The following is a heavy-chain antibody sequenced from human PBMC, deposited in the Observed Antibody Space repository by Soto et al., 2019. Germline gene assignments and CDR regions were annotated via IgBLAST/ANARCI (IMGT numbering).Heavy chain of an antibody. V-gene: IGHV1-18*04. CDR1: AYALTGYV. Sequence: ASVKGSCEPAAYALTGYVISWVRLAPVQVLEWMGWISAYNGNTNYAQKLQGRVTMTTDTSTSTAYREMRSLRSDDTAVYYCAIGLSIFAVVISLYFDCWGQGTLVSASS. D-gene: IGHD3-3*01. CDR3: AIGLSIFAVVISLYFDC. CDR2: ISAYNGNT. J-gene: IGHJ4*02.